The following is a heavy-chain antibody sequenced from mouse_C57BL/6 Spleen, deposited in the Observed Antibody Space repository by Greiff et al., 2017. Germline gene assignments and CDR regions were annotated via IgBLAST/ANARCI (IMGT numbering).Heavy chain of an antibody. CDR3: AREDYYGSPY. CDR1: GYTFTSYW. Sequence: QVQLQQPGAELVRPGSSVKLSCKASGYTFTSYWMDWVKQRPGQGLEWIGNIYPSDSETHYNQKFKDKATLTVDKSSITAYMQLSSLTSEDSAVYDCAREDYYGSPYWGQGTTLTVSS. D-gene: IGHD1-1*01. V-gene: IGHV1-61*01. CDR2: IYPSDSET. J-gene: IGHJ2*01.